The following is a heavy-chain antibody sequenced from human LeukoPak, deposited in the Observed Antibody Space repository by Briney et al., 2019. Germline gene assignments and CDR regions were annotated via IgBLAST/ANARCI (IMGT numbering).Heavy chain of an antibody. D-gene: IGHD3-22*01. CDR1: GFTFSSYS. CDR2: ISSSSSYI. Sequence: GGSLRLSCAASGFTFSSYSMNWVRQAPGKGLEWVSSISSSSSYIYYADSVKGRFTISRDNAKNSLYLQMNSLRAEDTALYYCARDTGYYDSSGYYDYWGQGTLVTVSS. V-gene: IGHV3-21*01. CDR3: ARDTGYYDSSGYYDY. J-gene: IGHJ4*02.